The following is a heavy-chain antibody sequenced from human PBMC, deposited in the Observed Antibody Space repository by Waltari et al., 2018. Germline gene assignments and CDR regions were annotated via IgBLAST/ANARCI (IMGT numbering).Heavy chain of an antibody. J-gene: IGHJ4*02. CDR3: ARAVNCGGDCYHFDY. V-gene: IGHV4-38-2*01. Sequence: QVQLQESGPGLVKPSETLSLTCAVSGYSISSGYYWGWIRQPPGKGLEWIGSIYHSGSTYDNPALNGRVTISVETAKNQFSLKLSSVTAADTAVYYCARAVNCGGDCYHFDYWGQVTLVTVSS. D-gene: IGHD2-21*01. CDR1: GYSISSGYY. CDR2: IYHSGST.